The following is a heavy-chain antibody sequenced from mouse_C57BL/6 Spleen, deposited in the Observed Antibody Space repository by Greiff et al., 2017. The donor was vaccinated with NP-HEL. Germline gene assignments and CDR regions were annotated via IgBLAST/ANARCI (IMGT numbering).Heavy chain of an antibody. D-gene: IGHD1-1*01. V-gene: IGHV1-64*01. CDR3: ARSFTTVVARGYAMDY. CDR2: IHPNSGST. Sequence: QVQLQQPGAELVKPGASVKLSCKASGYTFTSYWMHWVKQRPGQGLEWIGMIHPNSGSTNYNEKFKSKATLTVDKSSSTAYMQLSSLTSEDSAVYYCARSFTTVVARGYAMDYWGQGTSVTVSS. CDR1: GYTFTSYW. J-gene: IGHJ4*01.